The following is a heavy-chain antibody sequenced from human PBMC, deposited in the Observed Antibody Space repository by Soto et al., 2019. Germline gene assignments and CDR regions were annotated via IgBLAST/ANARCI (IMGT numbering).Heavy chain of an antibody. CDR3: ARVVGDYEPYIHFDY. CDR2: ISSSSSYI. V-gene: IGHV3-21*01. Sequence: GGSLRLSCAASGFTFSSYSTNWVRQAPGKGLEWVSSISSSSSYIYYADSVKGRFTISRDNAKNSLYLQMNSLRAEDTAVYYCARVVGDYEPYIHFDYWGQGTLVIVSS. D-gene: IGHD4-17*01. J-gene: IGHJ4*02. CDR1: GFTFSSYS.